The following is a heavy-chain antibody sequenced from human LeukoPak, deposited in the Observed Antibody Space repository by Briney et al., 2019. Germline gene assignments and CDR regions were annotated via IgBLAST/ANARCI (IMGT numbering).Heavy chain of an antibody. J-gene: IGHJ4*02. CDR3: ARGYCSSTSCSLPFIL. Sequence: GASVKVSCKASGGTFSSYTISGVRQAPGQGLEWMGRIIPILGIANYAQKFQGRVTITADKSTSTACMELSSLRSEDTAVYYCARGYCSSTSCSLPFILWGQGTLVTVSS. CDR2: IIPILGIA. CDR1: GGTFSSYT. D-gene: IGHD2-2*01. V-gene: IGHV1-69*02.